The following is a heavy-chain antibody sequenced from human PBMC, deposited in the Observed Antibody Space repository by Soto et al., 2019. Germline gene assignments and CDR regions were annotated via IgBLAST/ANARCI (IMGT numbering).Heavy chain of an antibody. CDR2: ISWNSGNR. CDR3: AKDTYSSGWTRFDF. J-gene: IGHJ4*02. Sequence: ESGGGLVQPGRSLRLSCAASGFTFDDYAMHWVRQAPGKGLEWVSGISWNSGNRGYSDSVRGRFTISRDNAKNSLYLQMNNLRPEDTALYFCAKDTYSSGWTRFDFWGQGTQVTVSS. CDR1: GFTFDDYA. V-gene: IGHV3-9*01. D-gene: IGHD6-19*01.